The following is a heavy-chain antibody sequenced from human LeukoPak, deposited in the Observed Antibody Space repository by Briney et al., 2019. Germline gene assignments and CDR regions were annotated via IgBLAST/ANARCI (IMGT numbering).Heavy chain of an antibody. CDR3: ARVGGSFKSWSWFDP. CDR2: ISSSGSTI. V-gene: IGHV3-48*04. CDR1: GFTFSSYN. D-gene: IGHD2-15*01. Sequence: GGSLRLSCAASGFTFSSYNMNWVRQAPGKGLEWVSYISSSGSTIYYADSVKGRFTISRDNAKNSLYLQMNSLRAEDTAVYYCARVGGSFKSWSWFDPWGQGTLVTVSS. J-gene: IGHJ5*02.